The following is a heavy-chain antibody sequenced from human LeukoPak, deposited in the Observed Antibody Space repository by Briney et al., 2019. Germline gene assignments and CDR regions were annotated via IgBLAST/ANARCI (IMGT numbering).Heavy chain of an antibody. CDR3: ARDSSGWSFDY. V-gene: IGHV4-59*01. CDR2: IYYSGST. D-gene: IGHD6-19*01. Sequence: SETLSLTCTVSGGSISSYYWSWIRQTPGKGLEWIGYIYYSGSTNYNPSLKSRVTISVDTSKNQFSLKLSSVTAADTAVYYCARDSSGWSFDYWGQGTLVTVSS. CDR1: GGSISSYY. J-gene: IGHJ4*02.